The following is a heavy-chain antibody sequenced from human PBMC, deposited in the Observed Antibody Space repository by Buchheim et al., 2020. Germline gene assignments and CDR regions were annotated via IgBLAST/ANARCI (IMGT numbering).Heavy chain of an antibody. J-gene: IGHJ4*02. CDR3: ARASGPRSQLYFDY. CDR2: IYHSGST. Sequence: QVQLQESGSGLVKPSQTLSLTCAVSGGSISSGGYSWSWIRQPPGKGLEWIGYIYHSGSTYYNPSLKSRVTISVDRSKNQFSLKLSSVTAADTAVYYCARASGPRSQLYFDYWGQGTL. V-gene: IGHV4-30-2*01. CDR1: GGSISSGGYS. D-gene: IGHD5-24*01.